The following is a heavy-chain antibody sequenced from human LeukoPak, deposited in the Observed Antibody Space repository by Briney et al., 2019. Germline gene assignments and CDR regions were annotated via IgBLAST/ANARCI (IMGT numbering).Heavy chain of an antibody. CDR2: IGGSGTTT. CDR1: GSTFSNYA. V-gene: IGHV3-23*01. J-gene: IGHJ6*02. CDR3: AKDSSSSNYYYGMDV. Sequence: GGSLRLSCEASGSTFSNYAMNWVRQAPGKGLEWVSGIGGSGTTTYYADFVKGRFTISRDNSKNTLYLQMNSLRAEDTAVYYCAKDSSSSNYYYGMDVWGQGTTVTVSS. D-gene: IGHD6-6*01.